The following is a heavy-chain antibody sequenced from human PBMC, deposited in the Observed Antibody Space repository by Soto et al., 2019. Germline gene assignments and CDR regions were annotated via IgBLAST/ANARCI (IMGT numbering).Heavy chain of an antibody. V-gene: IGHV3-11*01. J-gene: IGHJ4*02. CDR2: ISSGGSVI. CDR1: GFTFSDYY. D-gene: IGHD4-4*01. Sequence: QVQLVESGGGLVKPGGSLRLSCVASGFTFSDYYMSWFRQAPGKGLEWVSYISSGGSVIYSADSMKGRFTISRDNAKNALYLKVNSLRAEDTAVYHCAREPRDDYMISGGFDYWGQGTLVTVSS. CDR3: AREPRDDYMISGGFDY.